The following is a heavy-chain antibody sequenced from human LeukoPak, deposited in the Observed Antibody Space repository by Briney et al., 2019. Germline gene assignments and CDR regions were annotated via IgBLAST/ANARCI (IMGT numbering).Heavy chain of an antibody. CDR3: ARGSRYNWNRPRNWFDP. CDR2: IYYSGST. D-gene: IGHD1-20*01. CDR1: GGSISSNSYY. V-gene: IGHV4-39*07. J-gene: IGHJ5*02. Sequence: PSETLSLTCTVSGGSISSNSYYWGWIRQPPGKGLEWIGSIYYSGSTYYNPSLKSRSTISVDTSKNQFSLKLSSVTAADTAVYYCARGSRYNWNRPRNWFDPWGQGTLVTVSS.